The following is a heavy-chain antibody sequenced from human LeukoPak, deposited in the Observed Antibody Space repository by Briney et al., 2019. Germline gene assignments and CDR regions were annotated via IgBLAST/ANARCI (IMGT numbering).Heavy chain of an antibody. CDR1: RGSFSGY. J-gene: IGHJ5*02. D-gene: IGHD3-22*01. V-gene: IGHV4-34*09. CDR3: ARKYYYDTSSWFAP. Sequence: PSETLSLTCAVYRGSFSGYWSWIRQPPGKGLEWIGEIHHSGSTNYNPSLKSRVTISVDTSKNQFSLKLSSVTAADTAVYYCARKYYYDTSSWFAPWGQGTLVTVSS. CDR2: IHHSGST.